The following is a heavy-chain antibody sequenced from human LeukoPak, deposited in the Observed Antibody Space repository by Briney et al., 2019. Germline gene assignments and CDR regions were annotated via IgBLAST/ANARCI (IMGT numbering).Heavy chain of an antibody. V-gene: IGHV3-23*01. J-gene: IGHJ4*02. Sequence: PGGSLRLSCAASGFTFSSSAMSWVRQAPGKGLEWVSAISNNGGYTYYADSVQGRFTISRDNSKSTLCLQMNSLRAEDTAVYYCAKKGAVTATGYFDYWGQGTLVTVSS. CDR1: GFTFSSSA. CDR2: ISNNGGYT. D-gene: IGHD2-21*02. CDR3: AKKGAVTATGYFDY.